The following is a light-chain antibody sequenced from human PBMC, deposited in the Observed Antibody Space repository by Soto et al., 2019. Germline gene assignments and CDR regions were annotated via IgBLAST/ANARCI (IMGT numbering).Light chain of an antibody. V-gene: IGKV3-20*01. CDR2: RAS. CDR1: QSVSSNY. Sequence: IVVTQSPGTLSLSPWEGATLSCRASQSVSSNYLAWYQQKPGQAPKVLIYRASSRATGIPDRFSGSGSGTDFTLTISRLEPEDFAVYYCQQYGSSPLTFGGGTKVDIK. CDR3: QQYGSSPLT. J-gene: IGKJ4*01.